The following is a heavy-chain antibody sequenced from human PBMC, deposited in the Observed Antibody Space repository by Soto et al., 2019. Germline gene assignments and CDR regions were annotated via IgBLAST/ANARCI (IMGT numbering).Heavy chain of an antibody. D-gene: IGHD6-19*01. V-gene: IGHV1-18*01. Sequence: QVQLVQSGAEVKKPGASVKVSCKASGYTFTSYGISWVRQAPGQGLEGMGWISAYNGNTNYAQKLQGRVTMTTDTSTSTAYMELRSLRSDDTAVYYCARGTWAVGPAYYYGMDVWGQGTTVTVSS. CDR1: GYTFTSYG. CDR2: ISAYNGNT. J-gene: IGHJ6*02. CDR3: ARGTWAVGPAYYYGMDV.